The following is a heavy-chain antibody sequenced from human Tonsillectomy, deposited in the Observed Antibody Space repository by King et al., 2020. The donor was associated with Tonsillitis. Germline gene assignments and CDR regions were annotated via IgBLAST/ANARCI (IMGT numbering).Heavy chain of an antibody. Sequence: VQLQQWGAGLLKPSETLSLTCAVYGGSFSGYFWSWIRQPPGKGLEWIGEISHSGSTNYNPSLKSRVTISVDTSKKQFSLKLSSVTAADTALYYCARELGGYMDVWGKGTTVTVSS. V-gene: IGHV4-34*01. CDR2: ISHSGST. CDR1: GGSFSGYF. CDR3: ARELGGYMDV. J-gene: IGHJ6*03. D-gene: IGHD7-27*01.